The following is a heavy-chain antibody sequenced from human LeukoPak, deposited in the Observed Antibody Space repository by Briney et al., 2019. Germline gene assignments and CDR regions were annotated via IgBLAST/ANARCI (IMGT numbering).Heavy chain of an antibody. D-gene: IGHD2-21*02. CDR3: VRVEGDYYYYYYMDV. Sequence: GGSLRLSCAASGFTVNNNYMIWVRQAPGKGLEWVSLIYSGGTTYYADSVKGRFTISRDNSKNTLYLQMNSLRAEDTAVYYCVRVEGDYYYYYYMDVWGKGTTVTVSS. J-gene: IGHJ6*03. CDR2: IYSGGTT. V-gene: IGHV3-53*01. CDR1: GFTVNNNY.